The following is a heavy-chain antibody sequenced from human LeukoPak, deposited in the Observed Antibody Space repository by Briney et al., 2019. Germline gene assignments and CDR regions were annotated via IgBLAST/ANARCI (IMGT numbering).Heavy chain of an antibody. Sequence: SETLSLTCTVSGGSISSYYWSWIRQPPGKGLEWIGYTYYSGSTNYNPSLKSRVTISVDTSKNQFSLKLSSVTAADTAVYYCARSVAAGYYFDYRGQGTLVTVSS. V-gene: IGHV4-59*01. D-gene: IGHD6-13*01. CDR1: GGSISSYY. J-gene: IGHJ4*02. CDR3: ARSVAAGYYFDY. CDR2: TYYSGST.